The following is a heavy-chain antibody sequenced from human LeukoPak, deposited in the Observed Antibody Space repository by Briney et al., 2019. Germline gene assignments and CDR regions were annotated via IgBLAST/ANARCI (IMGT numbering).Heavy chain of an antibody. CDR1: GGSFSGYY. J-gene: IGHJ5*02. D-gene: IGHD2-21*02. V-gene: IGHV4-34*01. CDR2: INHSGST. Sequence: SETLSLTCAVYGGSFSGYYWSWIRQPPGKGLEWIGEINHSGSTNYNPSLKSRVTISVDTSKNQFSLKLSSVTAADTAVYYCARDTRGVVVTAIGWFDPWGQGTLVTVSS. CDR3: ARDTRGVVVTAIGWFDP.